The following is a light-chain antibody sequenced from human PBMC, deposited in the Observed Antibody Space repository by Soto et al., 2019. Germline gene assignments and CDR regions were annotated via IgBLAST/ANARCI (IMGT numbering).Light chain of an antibody. CDR1: QDSNVY. V-gene: IGKV1-39*01. CDR3: QHGYGHPSS. CDR2: SAS. Sequence: IRVTQALSYVSISLFDIVTSTFRASQDSNVYLNWYQQKPGEVPKLLIYSASTLHSGVPSRFTGSGSETDFTLTITRLQPEDFATYYCQHGYGHPSSFGQGTKVEIK. J-gene: IGKJ2*03.